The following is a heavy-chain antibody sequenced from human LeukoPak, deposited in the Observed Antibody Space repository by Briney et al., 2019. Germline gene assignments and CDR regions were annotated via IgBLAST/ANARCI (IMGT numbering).Heavy chain of an antibody. Sequence: ASVKVSCKASGYTFTGYYMHWVRQAPGQGLEWMGWINPNSGGTNYAQKFQGRVTMTRDTSISTAYMELSSLRSEDTAVYYCARSRPSRGGVHPNPRWFDPWGQGTLVTVSS. D-gene: IGHD3-10*01. V-gene: IGHV1-2*02. J-gene: IGHJ5*02. CDR1: GYTFTGYY. CDR2: INPNSGGT. CDR3: ARSRPSRGGVHPNPRWFDP.